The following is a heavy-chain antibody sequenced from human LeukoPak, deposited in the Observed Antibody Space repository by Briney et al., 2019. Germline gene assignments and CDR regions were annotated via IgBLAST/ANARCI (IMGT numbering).Heavy chain of an antibody. J-gene: IGHJ4*02. Sequence: GRSLRLSCAASGFTFSSYAMHWVRQAPGKGLEWVAVISYDGSDKYYADSVKGRFTISRDNAKNSLYLQMNSLRAEDTAVYYCARGVGATTVKYFDYWGQGTLVTVSS. CDR1: GFTFSSYA. D-gene: IGHD1-26*01. CDR3: ARGVGATTVKYFDY. CDR2: ISYDGSDK. V-gene: IGHV3-30*07.